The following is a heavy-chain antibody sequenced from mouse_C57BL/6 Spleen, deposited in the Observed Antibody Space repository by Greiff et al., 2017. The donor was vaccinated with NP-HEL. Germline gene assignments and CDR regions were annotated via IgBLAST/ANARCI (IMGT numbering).Heavy chain of an antibody. Sequence: VQLQESGAELVRPGASVTLSCKASGYTFTDYEMHWVKQTPVHGLEWIGAIDPETGGTAYNQKFKGKAILTADKSSSTAYMELRSLTSEDSAVYYCTRRFYSNLYWYFDVWGTGTTVTVSS. V-gene: IGHV1-15*01. D-gene: IGHD2-5*01. J-gene: IGHJ1*03. CDR3: TRRFYSNLYWYFDV. CDR2: IDPETGGT. CDR1: GYTFTDYE.